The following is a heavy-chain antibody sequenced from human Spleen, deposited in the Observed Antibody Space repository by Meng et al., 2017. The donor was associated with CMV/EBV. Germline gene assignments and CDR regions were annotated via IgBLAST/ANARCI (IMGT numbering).Heavy chain of an antibody. D-gene: IGHD3-3*01. Sequence: GSLSLTCTVSGGSISSYSWSWIRQPPGKGLEWIGYIYYSGSTNYNPSLKSRVTISVDTSKNQFSLKLSSVTAADTAVYYCARYLWSGYYAYYFDYWGQGTLVTVSS. J-gene: IGHJ4*02. V-gene: IGHV4-59*01. CDR3: ARYLWSGYYAYYFDY. CDR1: GGSISSYS. CDR2: IYYSGST.